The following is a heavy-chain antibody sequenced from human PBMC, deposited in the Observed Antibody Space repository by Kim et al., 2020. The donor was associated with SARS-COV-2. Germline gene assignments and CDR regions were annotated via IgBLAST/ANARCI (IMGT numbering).Heavy chain of an antibody. J-gene: IGHJ3*02. D-gene: IGHD6-13*01. CDR3: ARVAATGWYDVFDI. V-gene: IGHV3-64*01. Sequence: ANSVKGRFTISRDNSKNTLYLQMGSLRAEEMAVYYCARVAATGWYDVFDIWGQGTMVTVSS.